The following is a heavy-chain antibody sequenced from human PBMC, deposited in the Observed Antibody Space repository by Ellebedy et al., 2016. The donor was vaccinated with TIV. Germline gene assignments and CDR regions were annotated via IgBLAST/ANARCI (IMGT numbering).Heavy chain of an antibody. CDR1: GESLIGYF. J-gene: IGHJ5*02. CDR3: ASRFMDFYGSGTFNS. CDR2: INHSGTT. D-gene: IGHD3-10*01. V-gene: IGHV4-34*01. Sequence: SETLSLTXTVSGESLIGYFWSWIRQPPGRGLEWIGEINHSGTTNYNPSLKSRVAISMDTSKNQFSLRLNSVTAVDTAMYYCASRFMDFYGSGTFNSWGQGTLLTVSS.